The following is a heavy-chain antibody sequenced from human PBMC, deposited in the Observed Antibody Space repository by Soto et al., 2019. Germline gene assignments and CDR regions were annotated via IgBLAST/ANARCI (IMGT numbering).Heavy chain of an antibody. Sequence: GGSLRLSCAASGFTFSSYAMSWARQAPGKGLEWVSAISGSGGSTYYADSVKGRFTISRDNSKNTLYLQMNSLRAEDTAVYYCAKDLSWYDFWSGYSNWGQGTLVTVSS. CDR1: GFTFSSYA. J-gene: IGHJ4*02. CDR2: ISGSGGST. V-gene: IGHV3-23*01. CDR3: AKDLSWYDFWSGYSN. D-gene: IGHD3-3*01.